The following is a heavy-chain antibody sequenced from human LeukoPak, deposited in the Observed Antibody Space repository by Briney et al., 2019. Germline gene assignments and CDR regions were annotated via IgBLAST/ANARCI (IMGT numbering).Heavy chain of an antibody. Sequence: GSVKVSCKASGYTFTGYYMHWMRQAPGQGLEWMGWINPNSGGTNYAQKFQGRVTMTRDTSISTAYMELSRLRSDDTAVYYCARSKSSGWYMFDYWGQGTLVTVSS. J-gene: IGHJ4*02. CDR2: INPNSGGT. V-gene: IGHV1-2*02. CDR3: ARSKSSGWYMFDY. CDR1: GYTFTGYY. D-gene: IGHD6-19*01.